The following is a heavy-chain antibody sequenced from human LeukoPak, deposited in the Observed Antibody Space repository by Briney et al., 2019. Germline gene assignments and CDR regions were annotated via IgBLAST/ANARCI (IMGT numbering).Heavy chain of an antibody. CDR3: ARTMSSGYLHLNTRQHFDY. CDR2: INPNSGGT. V-gene: IGHV1-2*02. D-gene: IGHD3-9*01. Sequence: GASVKVSCKASGYTFTGYYMHWVRQAPGQGLEWMGWINPNSGGTNYAQKFQGRVTMTRDTSISTAYMELSRLRSDDTAVYYCARTMSSGYLHLNTRQHFDYWGQGTLVTVSS. J-gene: IGHJ4*02. CDR1: GYTFTGYY.